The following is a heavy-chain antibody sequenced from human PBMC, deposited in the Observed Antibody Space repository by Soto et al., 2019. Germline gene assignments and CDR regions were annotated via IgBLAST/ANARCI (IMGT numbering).Heavy chain of an antibody. D-gene: IGHD1-26*01. CDR1: GFTFSSYG. CDR3: AKGGWEPHRGSFDI. Sequence: QPGGSLRLSCAASGFTFSSYGMHWVRQAPGKGLEWVAVISYDGSNKYYADSVKGRFTISRDNSKNTLYLQMNSLRAEDTAVYYCAKGGWEPHRGSFDIWGQGTMVTVSS. J-gene: IGHJ3*02. CDR2: ISYDGSNK. V-gene: IGHV3-30*18.